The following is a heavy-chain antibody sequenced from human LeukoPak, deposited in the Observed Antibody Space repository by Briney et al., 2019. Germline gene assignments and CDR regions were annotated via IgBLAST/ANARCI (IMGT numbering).Heavy chain of an antibody. CDR1: GYTFTGYY. J-gene: IGHJ4*02. CDR3: ARVAYYDSSGYLHLGY. D-gene: IGHD3-22*01. Sequence: GASAKVSCKASGYTFTGYYMPWVRQAPGQGLEWMGWINPNSGGTNYAQKFQGRVTMTRDTSISTAYMELSRLRSDDTAVYYCARVAYYDSSGYLHLGYWGQGTLVTVSS. CDR2: INPNSGGT. V-gene: IGHV1-2*02.